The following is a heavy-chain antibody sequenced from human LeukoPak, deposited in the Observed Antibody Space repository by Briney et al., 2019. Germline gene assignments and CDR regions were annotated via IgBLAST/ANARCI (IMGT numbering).Heavy chain of an antibody. V-gene: IGHV4-34*01. J-gene: IGHJ6*02. Sequence: SETLSLTYAVYGGSFSGYYWSWIRQPPGKGLEWIGEINHSGSTNYNPSLKSRVTISVDTSKNQFSLKLSSVTAADTAVYYCARSGYSYGKYYYYYSGMDVWGQGTTVTVSS. CDR1: GGSFSGYY. D-gene: IGHD5-18*01. CDR2: INHSGST. CDR3: ARSGYSYGKYYYYYSGMDV.